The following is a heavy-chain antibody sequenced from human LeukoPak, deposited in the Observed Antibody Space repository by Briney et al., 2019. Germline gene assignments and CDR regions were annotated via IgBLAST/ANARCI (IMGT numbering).Heavy chain of an antibody. D-gene: IGHD3-16*01. CDR1: GGSMKNYY. V-gene: IGHV4-59*12. CDR2: INDNGHS. CDR3: ARESADYVRGSFSDC. J-gene: IGHJ4*02. Sequence: SETLSLTCTVSGGSMKNYYWSWIRQPPGKGLEWIAYINDNGHSGYNPSLESRVTISVDTSKNHFSLRLRSVTAADSAVYFCARESADYVRGSFSDCWGQGILVTVPS.